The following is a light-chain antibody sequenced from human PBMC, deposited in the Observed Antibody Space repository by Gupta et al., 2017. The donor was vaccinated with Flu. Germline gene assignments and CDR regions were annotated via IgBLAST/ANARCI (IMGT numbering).Light chain of an antibody. Sequence: PFSLSASVGDRVTITCRASQRISSYLNWYQQKPGKAPKLLIYAASSVQSGVPSRFSGSGSGTDFTLTISRLQPEDFATYYCQQSDSTLFTFGHGTKVDIK. V-gene: IGKV1-39*01. CDR1: QRISSY. CDR2: AAS. CDR3: QQSDSTLFT. J-gene: IGKJ3*01.